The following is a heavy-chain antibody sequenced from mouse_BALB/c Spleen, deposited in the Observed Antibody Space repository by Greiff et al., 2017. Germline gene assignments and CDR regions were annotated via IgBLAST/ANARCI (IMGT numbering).Heavy chain of an antibody. CDR2: IYPSDSYT. V-gene: IGHV1-69*02. Sequence: QVQLQQPGAELVRPGASVKLSCKASGYTLTSYWINWVKQRPGQGLEWIGNIYPSDSYTNYNQKFKDKATLTVDKSTSTAYMQLSSPTSEDSAVYYCTRRAPDYYAMDYWGQGTSVTVSS. J-gene: IGHJ4*01. CDR1: GYTLTSYW. D-gene: IGHD3-3*01. CDR3: TRRAPDYYAMDY.